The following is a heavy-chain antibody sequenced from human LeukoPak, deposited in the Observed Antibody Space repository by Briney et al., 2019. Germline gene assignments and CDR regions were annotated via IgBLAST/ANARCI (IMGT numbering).Heavy chain of an antibody. J-gene: IGHJ4*02. CDR3: ERSDRGYSYGSFDQ. Sequence: GGSLRLSSAASGFTFSTYNMNWVRQAPGKGLEWLSYISGSGGTRNYADSVKGRFTISRDNATNSLYMQMNSLRAEDTAMYYGERSDRGYSYGSFDQWGQGTLFTVSS. V-gene: IGHV3-48*01. CDR2: ISGSGGTR. D-gene: IGHD5-18*01. CDR1: GFTFSTYN.